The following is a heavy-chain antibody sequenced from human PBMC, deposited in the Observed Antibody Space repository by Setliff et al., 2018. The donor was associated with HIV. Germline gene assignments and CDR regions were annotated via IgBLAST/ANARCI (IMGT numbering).Heavy chain of an antibody. J-gene: IGHJ4*02. CDR3: ASTRIRLIRGAVISNLRTPYFDY. CDR1: GGSISSSNYY. CDR2: FYYSGST. D-gene: IGHD3-10*01. V-gene: IGHV4-39*07. Sequence: SEDPSLTCTVSGGSISSSNYYWGWIRQPPGKGLEWLGSFYYSGSTYYNPSLQSRVTISVDSSKNQFSLILRSVTAADTAMYYCASTRIRLIRGAVISNLRTPYFDYWGPGSLVTVSS.